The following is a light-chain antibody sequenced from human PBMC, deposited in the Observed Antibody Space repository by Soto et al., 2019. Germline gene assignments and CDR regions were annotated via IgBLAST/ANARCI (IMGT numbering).Light chain of an antibody. CDR1: SSNIGAGYD. V-gene: IGLV1-40*01. Sequence: QSVLTQPPSVPGAPGQRVTISCTGSSSNIGAGYDVHWYQQLPGTAPKLLIYGNSNRPSGVPDRFSGSKSGTSASLAITGLQADDEADYYCQSYDSSLSVLFGGGTKLTVL. J-gene: IGLJ2*01. CDR3: QSYDSSLSVL. CDR2: GNS.